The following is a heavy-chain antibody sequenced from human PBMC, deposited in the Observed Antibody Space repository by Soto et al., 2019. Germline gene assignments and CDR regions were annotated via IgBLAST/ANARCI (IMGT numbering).Heavy chain of an antibody. CDR2: MNPNSGNT. V-gene: IGHV1-8*02. CDR3: ARGRGSSYDY. J-gene: IGHJ4*02. CDR1: GYSFSDYA. D-gene: IGHD2-15*01. Sequence: GASVKVSCKASGYSFSDYAMHWVRQATGQGLEWMGWMNPNSGNTGYAQKFQGRVTMTRNTSISTAYMELSSLRSEDTAVYYCARGRGSSYDYWGQGTLVTVSS.